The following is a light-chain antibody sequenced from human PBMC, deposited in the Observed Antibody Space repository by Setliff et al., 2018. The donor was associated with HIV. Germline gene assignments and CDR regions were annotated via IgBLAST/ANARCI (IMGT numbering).Light chain of an antibody. V-gene: IGLV2-14*01. CDR1: SSDVGGYNY. J-gene: IGLJ2*01. Sequence: QSALAQPASVSGSPGQSITISCTGTSSDVGGYNYVSWYQQHPGNAPKLMIYEVSNRPSGVSNRFSGSKSCNTASLTISGLQAEDEADYYCSSYTSSSTPVVFGGGTKVTVL. CDR3: SSYTSSSTPVV. CDR2: EVS.